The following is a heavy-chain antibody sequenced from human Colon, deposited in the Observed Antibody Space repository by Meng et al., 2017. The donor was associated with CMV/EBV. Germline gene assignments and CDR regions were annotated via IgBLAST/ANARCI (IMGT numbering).Heavy chain of an antibody. D-gene: IGHD3-22*01. CDR3: ARAENLYDSSGPIDS. CDR1: GFIFNNYA. J-gene: IGHJ4*02. V-gene: IGHV3-33*01. CDR2: IWYDGSKQ. Sequence: GGSLRLSCKASGFIFNNYAMYWVRQAPGKGLVWVTVIWYDGSKQYYGDSVRGRFTISRDNSNNTLYLQMNSLRAEDTALYYCARAENLYDSSGPIDSWGQGTLVTVSS.